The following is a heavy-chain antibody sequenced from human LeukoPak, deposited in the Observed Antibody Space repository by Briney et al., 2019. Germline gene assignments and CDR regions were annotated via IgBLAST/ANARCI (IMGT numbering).Heavy chain of an antibody. Sequence: GGSLRLSYAASGFTFSSYDMHWVPQATGKGLEWVSAIGTAGDTYYPGSVKGRFTISRENAKNSLYLQMNSLRAGDTAVYYCARAPGDSSSWYYGMDVWGQGTTVTVSS. J-gene: IGHJ6*02. CDR2: IGTAGDT. CDR3: ARAPGDSSSWYYGMDV. CDR1: GFTFSSYD. V-gene: IGHV3-13*01. D-gene: IGHD6-13*01.